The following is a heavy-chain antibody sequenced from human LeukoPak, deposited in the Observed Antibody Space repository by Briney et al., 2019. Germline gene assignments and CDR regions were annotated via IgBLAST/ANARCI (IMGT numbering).Heavy chain of an antibody. CDR1: GYSTISGYY. D-gene: IGHD3-9*01. CDR3: ARSGTYRYGSAYDY. J-gene: IGHJ4*01. V-gene: IGHV4-38-2*02. CDR2: INHSGST. Sequence: PETLSLTCTVPGYSTISGYYWGWIRQPPGKGLEWIGEINHSGSTNYNPSLKSRVSVSLDTSKNQFSLRLTSVTAADTAVYYCARSGTYRYGSAYDYWGQGTLVTVSS.